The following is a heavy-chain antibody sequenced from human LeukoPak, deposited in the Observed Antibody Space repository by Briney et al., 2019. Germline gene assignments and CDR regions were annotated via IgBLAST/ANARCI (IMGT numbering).Heavy chain of an antibody. J-gene: IGHJ4*02. Sequence: PGGSLRLSCAASGFTFSSYSMNWVRQAPGKGLELVSSISSSSSYIYYADSVKGRFTISRDNAKNSLYLQMNSLRAEDTAVYYCARDFAKISRERTKGIDYWGQGTLVTVSS. D-gene: IGHD5-12*01. CDR1: GFTFSSYS. CDR2: ISSSSSYI. V-gene: IGHV3-21*01. CDR3: ARDFAKISRERTKGIDY.